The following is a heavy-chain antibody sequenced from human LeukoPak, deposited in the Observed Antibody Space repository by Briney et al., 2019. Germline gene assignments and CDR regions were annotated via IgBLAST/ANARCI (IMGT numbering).Heavy chain of an antibody. CDR3: VREHPDYHGFDF. CDR1: GYTFTNYP. Sequence: ASVKVSCKASGYTFTNYPKHWVRQAPGQGLEWMGVIFPGGGVTKYAQKFQGRVTVTRDTSTRTVYMELSSLRSDDTAMYYCVREHPDYHGFDFWGQGTMVSVSS. CDR2: IFPGGGVT. V-gene: IGHV1-46*01. D-gene: IGHD4-11*01. J-gene: IGHJ3*01.